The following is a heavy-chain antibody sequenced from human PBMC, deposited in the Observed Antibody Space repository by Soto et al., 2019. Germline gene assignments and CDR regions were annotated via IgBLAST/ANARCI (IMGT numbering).Heavy chain of an antibody. CDR1: GFTFSSSA. Sequence: QMQLVQSGPEVKRPGTSVKVSCKASGFTFSSSAVQWVRQARGQGLEWIGWIVVGSGNTNYAQKFQERVTVTRDMSTSTAYMELSSLRSEDTAVYYCAAASSSWSGSDYWGQGTLVTVSS. V-gene: IGHV1-58*01. CDR3: AAASSSWSGSDY. J-gene: IGHJ4*01. CDR2: IVVGSGNT. D-gene: IGHD6-13*01.